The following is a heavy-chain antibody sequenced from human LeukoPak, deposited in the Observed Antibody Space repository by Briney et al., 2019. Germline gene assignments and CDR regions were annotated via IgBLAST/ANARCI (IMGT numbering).Heavy chain of an antibody. D-gene: IGHD3-22*01. J-gene: IGHJ4*02. V-gene: IGHV3-74*01. Sequence: GGSLRLSCAASGFTFSSYWMHWVRQAPGKGLVWVSRINTDGSSTSYVDSVKGRFTISRDNAKNSLYLQMNSLRAEDTAVYYCASSYYDSSGYSDYWGQGTLVTVSS. CDR3: ASSYYDSSGYSDY. CDR2: INTDGSST. CDR1: GFTFSSYW.